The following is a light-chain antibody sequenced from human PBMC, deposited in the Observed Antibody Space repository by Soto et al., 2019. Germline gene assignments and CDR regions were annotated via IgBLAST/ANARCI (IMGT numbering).Light chain of an antibody. CDR1: QSLGRY. Sequence: EIVLTQSPGLLSLSPGERATLSFRASQSLGRYLACYQLKHAQAPRLIXYGASTRANGVPASFSRGGSWTNYILTVSSLEPDDFAAYYYQLRSSWPRITFGQGTRLEIK. CDR2: GAS. V-gene: IGKV3-11*01. CDR3: QLRSSWPRIT. J-gene: IGKJ5*01.